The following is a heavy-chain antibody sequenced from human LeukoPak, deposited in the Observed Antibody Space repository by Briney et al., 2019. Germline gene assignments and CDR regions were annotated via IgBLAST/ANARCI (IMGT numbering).Heavy chain of an antibody. CDR1: GDSISSSSYY. V-gene: IGHV4-39*07. D-gene: IGHD3-22*01. J-gene: IGHJ4*02. CDR2: ISYSGST. CDR3: ARGGRYYYDI. Sequence: TSETLSLTCTVSGDSISSSSYYWGWIRQPPGKGLEWIGSISYSGSTYYNPSLKSRITISVDTSKNQFSLKLSSVTAADTAVYYCARGGRYYYDIWGQGTLVTVSS.